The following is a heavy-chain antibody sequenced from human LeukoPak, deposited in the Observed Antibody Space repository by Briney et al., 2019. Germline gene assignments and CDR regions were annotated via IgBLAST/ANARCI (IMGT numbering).Heavy chain of an antibody. D-gene: IGHD1-26*01. CDR1: GFTFSSYW. CDR3: ARDASGSYSDYFDY. Sequence: SGGSLRLSCAASGFTFSSYWMSCVRQAPGKGLEWVANIKQDGSEKYYVDSVKGRFTISRDNAKNSLYLQMNSLRAEDTAVYYCARDASGSYSDYFDYWGQGTLVTVSS. V-gene: IGHV3-7*04. J-gene: IGHJ4*02. CDR2: IKQDGSEK.